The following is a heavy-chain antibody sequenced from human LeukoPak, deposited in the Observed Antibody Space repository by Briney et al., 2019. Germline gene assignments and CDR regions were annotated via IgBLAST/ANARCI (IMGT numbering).Heavy chain of an antibody. CDR3: ARSGYCSSTSCRRYFDL. D-gene: IGHD2-2*01. CDR2: IYYSGST. V-gene: IGHV4-59*01. CDR1: GGSISSYY. Sequence: PSETLSLTCTVSGGSISSYYWSWIRQPPGKGLEWIGYIYYSGSTNYNPSLKSRVTISVDTSKNQFSLKLSSVTAADTAVYYCARSGYCSSTSCRRYFDLWGRGTLVTVSS. J-gene: IGHJ2*01.